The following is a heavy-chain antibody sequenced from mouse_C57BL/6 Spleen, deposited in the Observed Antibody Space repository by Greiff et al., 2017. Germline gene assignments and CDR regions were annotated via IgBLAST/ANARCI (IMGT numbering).Heavy chain of an antibody. CDR3: ARGSSSGYFDY. J-gene: IGHJ2*01. CDR2: IDPSDSYT. CDR1: GYTFTSYW. Sequence: QVQLKQPGAELVMPGASVKLSCKASGYTFTSYWMHWVKQRPGQGLEWIGEIDPSDSYTNYNQKFKGKSTLTVDKSSSTAYMQLSSLTAEDSAVYYCARGSSSGYFDYWGQGTTLTVSS. V-gene: IGHV1-69*01. D-gene: IGHD3-2*02.